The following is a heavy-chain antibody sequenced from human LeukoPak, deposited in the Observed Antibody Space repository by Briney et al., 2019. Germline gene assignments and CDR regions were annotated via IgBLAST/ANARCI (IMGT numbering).Heavy chain of an antibody. CDR2: ISYDGSNK. CDR3: AGGSIPD. V-gene: IGHV3-30*04. D-gene: IGHD2-2*01. J-gene: IGHJ4*02. CDR1: GFTFSSYA. Sequence: PAGSLRLSCAASGFTFSSYAMHWVRQAPGKGLEWVAVISYDGSNKYYADSVKGRFTISRDNSKNTLYLQMNSLRAEDTAVYYCAGGSIPDWGQGTLVTVSS.